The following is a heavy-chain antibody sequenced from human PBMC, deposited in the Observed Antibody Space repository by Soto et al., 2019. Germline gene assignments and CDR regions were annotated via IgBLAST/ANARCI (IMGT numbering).Heavy chain of an antibody. V-gene: IGHV3-7*01. CDR3: ARLPAVVSRYFFEY. Sequence: EVQLVESGGGLVQPGGSLRLSCVASGFTFSNYWMSWVRQAPGKGLEWVANIKQDGSDKYYEASVKGRFTFSRDNGKNSLNLQMNSLRAEDTAVYYCARLPAVVSRYFFEYWGQGTLVTVAS. CDR1: GFTFSNYW. J-gene: IGHJ4*02. CDR2: IKQDGSDK. D-gene: IGHD3-3*02.